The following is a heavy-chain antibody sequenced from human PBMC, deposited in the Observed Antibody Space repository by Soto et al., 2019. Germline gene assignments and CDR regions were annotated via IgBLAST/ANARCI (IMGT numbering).Heavy chain of an antibody. Sequence: VQLVESGGGLVQPGGSLRLSCAASGFSFSSYWMSWVRQAPGQGLEWVANINQDGSQEYYVDSVKGRFTISRDNDKNSLYLQMNSRRDEDTAVYYCAKAPRGSGRDYYFDYWGQGTLITVSS. CDR3: AKAPRGSGRDYYFDY. D-gene: IGHD3-10*01. CDR2: INQDGSQE. J-gene: IGHJ4*02. CDR1: GFSFSSYW. V-gene: IGHV3-7*05.